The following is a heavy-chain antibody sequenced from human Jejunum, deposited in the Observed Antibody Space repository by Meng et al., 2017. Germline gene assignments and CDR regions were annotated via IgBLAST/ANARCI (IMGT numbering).Heavy chain of an antibody. J-gene: IGHJ4*02. CDR2: INTNTGNP. CDR1: GYTFTSQA. Sequence: QVKLLQSGCELNKPGGAVKVSCKASGYTFTSQAMNWVRQAPGQGLEWMGWINTNTGNPRYAQGFTGRFVFSLDTSVSTAYLQISSLKAEDTAVYYCARDLTYGFLEWGQGTLVTVSS. V-gene: IGHV7-4-1*01. CDR3: ARDLTYGFLE. D-gene: IGHD3-3*01.